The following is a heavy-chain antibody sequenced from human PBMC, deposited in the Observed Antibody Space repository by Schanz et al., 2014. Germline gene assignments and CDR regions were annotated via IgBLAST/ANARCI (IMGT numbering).Heavy chain of an antibody. CDR1: GYTFTYYG. J-gene: IGHJ6*03. CDR2: ISTSNGNT. CDR3: ARLGTGMAVAGSVIDSYYYYMDV. V-gene: IGHV1-18*01. Sequence: QVQVVQSGAEVKKPGASVKVSCKASGYTFTYYGVIWVRQAPGQGLEWMGWISTSNGNTNYIQKFQGRVTMTRNTSISTAYMELSSLRSEDTAVYYCARLGTGMAVAGSVIDSYYYYMDVWGEGTTVTVSS. D-gene: IGHD6-19*01.